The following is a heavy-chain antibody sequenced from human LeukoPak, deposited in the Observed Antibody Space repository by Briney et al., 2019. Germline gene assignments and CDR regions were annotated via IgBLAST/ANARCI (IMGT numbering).Heavy chain of an antibody. J-gene: IGHJ5*02. Sequence: GGSLRLSCAASGFTVSSNYMSWVRQAPGKGLERVSVIYSGGSTYYADSVKGRFTISRDNSKNTLYLQMNSLRAEDTAVYYCARMPYSSFTRYNWFDPWGQGTLVTVSS. CDR2: IYSGGST. D-gene: IGHD6-6*01. V-gene: IGHV3-53*01. CDR3: ARMPYSSFTRYNWFDP. CDR1: GFTVSSNY.